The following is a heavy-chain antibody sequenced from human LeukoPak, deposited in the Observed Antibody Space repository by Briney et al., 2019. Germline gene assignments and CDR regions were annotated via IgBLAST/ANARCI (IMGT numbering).Heavy chain of an antibody. CDR3: AKARPYYYDSSGSSAFDY. Sequence: GGSLRLSCAASGFTFSSYGMHWVRQAPGKGLEWVAVISYDGSNRYYADSVKGRFTISRDNSKNTLYLQMNSLRAEDTAVYYCAKARPYYYDSSGSSAFDYWGQGTLVTVSS. V-gene: IGHV3-30*18. CDR1: GFTFSSYG. J-gene: IGHJ4*02. D-gene: IGHD3-22*01. CDR2: ISYDGSNR.